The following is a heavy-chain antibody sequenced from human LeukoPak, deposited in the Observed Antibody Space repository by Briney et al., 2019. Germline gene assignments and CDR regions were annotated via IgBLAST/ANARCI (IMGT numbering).Heavy chain of an antibody. CDR3: ARSIGLTGGGVDV. Sequence: GGSLRLSCAASGFTFSDYNMNWVRQAPGKGLEWVSYITNGGSTIHHADSVKGRFTISRDNAKKTLYLQMNSLRAEDTAVYYCARSIGLTGGGVDVWGKGTTVTVSS. V-gene: IGHV3-11*01. CDR1: GFTFSDYN. CDR2: ITNGGSTI. D-gene: IGHD3-9*01. J-gene: IGHJ6*04.